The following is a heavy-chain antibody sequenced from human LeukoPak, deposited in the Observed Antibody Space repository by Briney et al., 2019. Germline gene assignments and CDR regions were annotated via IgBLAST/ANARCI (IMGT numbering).Heavy chain of an antibody. CDR3: ARVQLPYYYDSSGYGVGY. V-gene: IGHV3-74*01. CDR1: RFTFSSYW. J-gene: IGHJ4*02. CDR2: INSDGSST. Sequence: GGSLRLSCAASRFTFSSYWMHWVRQAPGKGLVWVSRINSDGSSTSYAESVKGRFTISRDNAKNTLYLQMNSLRAEDTAVYYCARVQLPYYYDSSGYGVGYWGQGTPVTVSS. D-gene: IGHD3-22*01.